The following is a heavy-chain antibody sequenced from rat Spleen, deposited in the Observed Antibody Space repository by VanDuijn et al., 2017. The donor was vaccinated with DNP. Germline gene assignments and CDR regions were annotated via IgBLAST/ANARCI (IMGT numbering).Heavy chain of an antibody. V-gene: IGHV5S10*01. CDR2: IIYDGSRT. J-gene: IGHJ4*01. CDR1: GFTFSDCN. CDR3: TTHGSIATISTGAMDV. Sequence: EVQLVESGGGLIQPGRPLKLSCAASGFTFSDCNMAWVRQAPKKGLEWVATIIYDGSRTFYRDSVKGRFTISRDNAKSTLYLQMDSLRSEDTATYYCTTHGSIATISTGAMDVWGQGTSVTVSS. D-gene: IGHD1-2*01.